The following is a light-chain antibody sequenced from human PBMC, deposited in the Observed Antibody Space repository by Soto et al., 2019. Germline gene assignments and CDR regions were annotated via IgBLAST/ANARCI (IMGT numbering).Light chain of an antibody. CDR1: QSVSSN. V-gene: IGKV3-15*01. J-gene: IGKJ1*01. CDR2: GAS. Sequence: IVMTQSPATLSVSPWERATLSCRASQSVSSNLAWYQQKPGQAPRLLIYGASTRATGIPARFSGSGSETEFTLTISSLQSEDFAVYYCQQYNNWPPWTFGQGTKVDIK. CDR3: QQYNNWPPWT.